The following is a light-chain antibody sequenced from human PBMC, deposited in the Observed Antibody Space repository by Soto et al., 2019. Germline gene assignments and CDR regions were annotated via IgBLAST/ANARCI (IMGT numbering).Light chain of an antibody. V-gene: IGLV2-11*01. CDR3: CSYAGSYHYV. Sequence: QCLLTQTRSVSGSRGQSFTISCTGTSSDVGGYNYVSWYQQHPGKAPKLMIYDVSKRPSGVPDRFSGSKSGNTASLTISGLQAEDEADYYCCSYAGSYHYVFGTGTKVTVL. CDR1: SSDVGGYNY. CDR2: DVS. J-gene: IGLJ1*01.